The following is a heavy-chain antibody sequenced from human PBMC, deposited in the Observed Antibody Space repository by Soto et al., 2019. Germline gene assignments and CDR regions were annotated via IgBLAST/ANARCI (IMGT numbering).Heavy chain of an antibody. J-gene: IGHJ4*02. Sequence: QVQLVQSGAEVKKPGASVKVSCKASGYTFTSYDIHWVRQAPGQRLEWMGMINPSGGSTNYAQKIQGRVTLTRDTSTSTVYMELSSLPSEEPALYYCAKDWGFSGYDHFDYWGQGTLVTVSS. D-gene: IGHD5-12*01. CDR3: AKDWGFSGYDHFDY. CDR1: GYTFTSYD. V-gene: IGHV1-46*03. CDR2: INPSGGST.